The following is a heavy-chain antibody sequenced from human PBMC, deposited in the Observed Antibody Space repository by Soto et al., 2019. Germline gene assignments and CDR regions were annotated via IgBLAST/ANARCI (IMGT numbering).Heavy chain of an antibody. CDR3: TSGHSGSYCF. V-gene: IGHV3-49*04. Sequence: GGSLRRSCTASGFTFGDYAISWVRQAPGKGLEWVGFIRSKAYDGTTEYAASVKGRFTISRDDSKSIAYLQMNSLKTEDTAVSYCTSGHSGSYCFWGQGTLVTVSS. D-gene: IGHD1-26*01. CDR2: IRSKAYDGTT. J-gene: IGHJ4*02. CDR1: GFTFGDYA.